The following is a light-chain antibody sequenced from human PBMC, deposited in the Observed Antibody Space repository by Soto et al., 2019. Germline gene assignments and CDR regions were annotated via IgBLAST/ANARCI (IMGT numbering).Light chain of an antibody. CDR2: DVT. J-gene: IGLJ3*02. CDR1: ISDVGGYDF. Sequence: QSALTHPASVSGSPGQSITISCTGTISDVGGYDFVSWYQQHPGKAPRLMIYDVTNRPSGVSNRFSGSKSGNTASLTISGLQAEDEADYYCCSYISSSTWVFGGGTKRTVL. V-gene: IGLV2-14*01. CDR3: CSYISSSTWV.